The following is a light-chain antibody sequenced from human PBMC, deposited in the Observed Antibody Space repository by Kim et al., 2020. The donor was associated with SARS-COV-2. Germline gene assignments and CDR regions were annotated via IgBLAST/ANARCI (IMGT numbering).Light chain of an antibody. CDR3: QVWDTDTDDYV. V-gene: IGLV3-21*01. Sequence: APGQTARITCGGNNIGGHSVHWYQQKPGQAPVLVIYYDSDRPSGIPERFSVSKAATTATLTISRVEAGDEADYYCQVWDTDTDDYVFGTGTKVTVL. CDR1: NIGGHS. J-gene: IGLJ1*01. CDR2: YDS.